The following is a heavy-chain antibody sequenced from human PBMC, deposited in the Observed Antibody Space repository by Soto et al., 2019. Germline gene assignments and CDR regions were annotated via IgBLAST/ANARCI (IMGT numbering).Heavy chain of an antibody. V-gene: IGHV3-23*01. CDR2: ISGSGGST. CDR3: AKDLNIPIVVVVAATHTFDY. CDR1: GFTFSSYA. D-gene: IGHD2-15*01. J-gene: IGHJ4*02. Sequence: GGSLRLSCAASGFTFSSYAMSWVRQAPGKGLEWVSAISGSGGSTYYADSVKGRFTISRDNSKNTLYLQMNSLRAEDTAVYYCAKDLNIPIVVVVAATHTFDYWGQGTLVTVSS.